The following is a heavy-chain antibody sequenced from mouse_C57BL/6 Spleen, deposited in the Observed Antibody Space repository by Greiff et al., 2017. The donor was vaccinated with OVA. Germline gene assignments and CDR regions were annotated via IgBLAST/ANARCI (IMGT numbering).Heavy chain of an antibody. CDR2: INPNNGGT. CDR3: AREGVYGNYFDY. Sequence: EVKVVESGPELVKPGASVKMSCKASGYTFTDYNMHWVKQSHGKSLEWIGYINPNNGGTSYNQKFKGKATLTVNKSSSTAYMELRSLTSEDSAIYYCAREGVYGNYFDYWGQGTTLTVSS. CDR1: GYTFTDYN. D-gene: IGHD2-1*01. V-gene: IGHV1-22*01. J-gene: IGHJ2*01.